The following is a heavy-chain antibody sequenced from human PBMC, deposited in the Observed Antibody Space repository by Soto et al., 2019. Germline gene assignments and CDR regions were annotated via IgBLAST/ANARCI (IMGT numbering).Heavy chain of an antibody. J-gene: IGHJ3*02. Sequence: PSETLSLTCTVSGGSISSYYLSWIRQPPGKGLEWIGYIYYSGSTNYNPSLKSRVTISVDTSKNQFSLKLSSVTAADTAVYYCAREAAAGPDDAFDIWGQGTMVTVS. CDR2: IYYSGST. D-gene: IGHD6-13*01. CDR1: GGSISSYY. V-gene: IGHV4-59*01. CDR3: AREAAAGPDDAFDI.